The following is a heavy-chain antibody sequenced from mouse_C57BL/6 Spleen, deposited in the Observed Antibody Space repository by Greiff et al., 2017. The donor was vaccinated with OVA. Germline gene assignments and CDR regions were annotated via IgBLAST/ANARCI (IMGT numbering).Heavy chain of an antibody. D-gene: IGHD3-2*02. CDR1: GYAFSSSW. J-gene: IGHJ4*01. V-gene: IGHV1-82*01. Sequence: QVQLKESGPELVKPGASVKISCKASGYAFSSSWMNWVKQRPGKGLEWIGRIYPGDGDTNYNGKFKGKATLTADKSSSTAHMQLSSLTSEDSAVYFCARSGAQAAYYYAMDYWGQGTSVTVSS. CDR2: IYPGDGDT. CDR3: ARSGAQAAYYYAMDY.